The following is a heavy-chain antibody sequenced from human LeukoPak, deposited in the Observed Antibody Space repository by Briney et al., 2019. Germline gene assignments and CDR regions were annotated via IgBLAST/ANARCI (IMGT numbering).Heavy chain of an antibody. J-gene: IGHJ4*02. CDR1: GYTFTSYA. Sequence: ASVKVSCKASGYTFTSYAMHWVRQAPGQRLEWMGWINAGNGNTKYSQKFQGRVTMTTDTSTSTAYMELRSLRSDDTAVYYCAGGDYGDYVFDYWGQGTLVTVSS. CDR2: INAGNGNT. V-gene: IGHV1-3*01. D-gene: IGHD4-17*01. CDR3: AGGDYGDYVFDY.